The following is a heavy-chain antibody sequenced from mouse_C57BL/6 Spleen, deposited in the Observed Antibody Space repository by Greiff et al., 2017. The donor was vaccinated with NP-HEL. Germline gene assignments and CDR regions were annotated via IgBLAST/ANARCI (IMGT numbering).Heavy chain of an antibody. V-gene: IGHV1-81*01. CDR1: GYTFTSYG. J-gene: IGHJ3*01. D-gene: IGHD2-1*01. CDR3: AGGDYYGNLFAY. CDR2: IYPRSGNT. Sequence: QVQLQQSGAELARPGASVKLSCKASGYTFTSYGISWVKQRTGQGLEWIGEIYPRSGNTYYNEKFKGKATLTADKSSSTAYMELRSLASEDSAVYFCAGGDYYGNLFAYWGQGTLVTVSA.